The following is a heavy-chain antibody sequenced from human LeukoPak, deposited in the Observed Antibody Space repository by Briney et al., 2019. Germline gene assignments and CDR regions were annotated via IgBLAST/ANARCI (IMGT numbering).Heavy chain of an antibody. D-gene: IGHD6-13*01. CDR1: GGTFISYA. J-gene: IGHJ6*02. CDR3: ARHGHSSSGYYYYGMDV. V-gene: IGHV5-51*01. CDR2: IYPGDSDT. Sequence: ASVKVSCKASGGTFISYAISWVRQMPGKGLEWMGVIYPGDSDTTYGPSFQGQVTISADKSISTAYLQWSSLKASDTAMYYCARHGHSSSGYYYYGMDVWGQGTTVTVSS.